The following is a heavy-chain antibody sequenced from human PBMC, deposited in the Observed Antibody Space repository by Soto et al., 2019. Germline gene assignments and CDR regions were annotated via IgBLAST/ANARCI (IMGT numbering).Heavy chain of an antibody. CDR3: AKDRYSGETGTLPD. D-gene: IGHD1-7*01. Sequence: GGSLRLSCAASGFTFDDYAMHWVRQAPGKGLEWVSSISWNSGTIGYVDSVKGRFTISRDNAKNSLYLQMNSLRAEDTALYYCAKDRYSGETGTLPDWGQGTLVTVSS. J-gene: IGHJ4*02. V-gene: IGHV3-9*01. CDR2: ISWNSGTI. CDR1: GFTFDDYA.